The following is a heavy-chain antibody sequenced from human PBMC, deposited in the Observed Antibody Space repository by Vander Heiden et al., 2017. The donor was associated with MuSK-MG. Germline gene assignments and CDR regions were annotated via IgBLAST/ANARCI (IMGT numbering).Heavy chain of an antibody. D-gene: IGHD3-10*01. CDR3: ARMDSRGMVRGVSSNYYYYGMDV. V-gene: IGHV1-69*01. CDR1: GGTFSSYA. Sequence: QVQLVQSGAEVKKPGSSVKVSCKASGGTFSSYAISWVRQAPGQGLEWMGGIIPIFGTANYAQKFQGRVTITADESTSTAYMELSSLRSEDTAVYYCARMDSRGMVRGVSSNYYYYGMDVWGQGTTVTVSS. J-gene: IGHJ6*02. CDR2: IIPIFGTA.